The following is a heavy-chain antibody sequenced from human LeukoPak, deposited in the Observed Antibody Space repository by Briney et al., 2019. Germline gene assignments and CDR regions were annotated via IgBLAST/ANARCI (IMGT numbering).Heavy chain of an antibody. V-gene: IGHV1-24*01. D-gene: IGHD2-15*01. CDR3: AHSAGPNAFDI. CDR2: FDPEDGET. CDR1: GYTLTELS. J-gene: IGHJ3*02. Sequence: ASVKVSCKVSGYTLTELSMHWVRQAPGKGLEWMGGFDPEDGETIYAQKFQGRVTMTEDTSTDTSYMELSSLISDDTAVYFCAHSAGPNAFDIWGQGSLVTVSS.